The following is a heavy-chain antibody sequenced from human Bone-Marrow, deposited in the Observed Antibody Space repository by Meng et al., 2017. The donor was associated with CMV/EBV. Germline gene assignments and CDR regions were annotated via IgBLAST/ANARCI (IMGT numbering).Heavy chain of an antibody. CDR3: ARVTDYVWGVTSWENAFDI. V-gene: IGHV3-21*01. D-gene: IGHD3-16*01. J-gene: IGHJ3*02. Sequence: GGSLRLSCAASGFTFSSYSMNWVRQAPGKGLEWVSSISSSSYKYYAESVKGRFTISRDNAKNSLYLQMNSLRAEDTAVYYCARVTDYVWGVTSWENAFDIWGQGTMVTVSS. CDR1: GFTFSSYS. CDR2: ISSSSYK.